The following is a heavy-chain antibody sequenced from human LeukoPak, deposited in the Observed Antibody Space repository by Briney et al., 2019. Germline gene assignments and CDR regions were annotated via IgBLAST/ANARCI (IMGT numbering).Heavy chain of an antibody. V-gene: IGHV4-39*01. CDR3: ARQRGSWYSWFDP. CDR2: INHSGST. Sequence: SETLSLTCTVSGGSISGSSYYWGWIRQPPGKGLEWIGEINHSGSTNYNPSLKSRVTISVDTSKNQFSLKLSSVTAADTAVYYCARQRGSWYSWFDPWGQGTLVTVSS. D-gene: IGHD6-13*01. J-gene: IGHJ5*02. CDR1: GGSISGSSYY.